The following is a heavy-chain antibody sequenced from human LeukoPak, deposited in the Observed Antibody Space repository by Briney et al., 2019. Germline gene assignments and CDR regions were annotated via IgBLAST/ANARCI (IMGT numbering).Heavy chain of an antibody. D-gene: IGHD1-26*01. V-gene: IGHV4-4*07. CDR3: ARDINSGSYYAHFDY. CDR1: GGSISSYY. Sequence: PSETLSLTCTVSGGSISSYYWSWIRQPAGKGLEWIGRIYTSGSTNYNPSLKSRVTMSVDTSKNQFSLKLSSVTAANTAVYYCARDINSGSYYAHFDYWGQGTLVTVSS. CDR2: IYTSGST. J-gene: IGHJ4*02.